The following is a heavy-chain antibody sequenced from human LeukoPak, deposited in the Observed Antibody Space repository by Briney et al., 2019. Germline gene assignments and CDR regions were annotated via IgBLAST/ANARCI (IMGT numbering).Heavy chain of an antibody. CDR3: ASYGSGWYFDL. CDR1: GGSFSGYY. Sequence: SETLSLTCAVYGGSFSGYYWSWIRQHPGKGLEWIGYIHDSGSTYYKPSLRSRVTISGDTSKNQFSLKLSSVSDADTAVYYCASYGSGWYFDLWGRGTLVTVSS. J-gene: IGHJ2*01. CDR2: IHDSGST. D-gene: IGHD3-10*01. V-gene: IGHV4-34*09.